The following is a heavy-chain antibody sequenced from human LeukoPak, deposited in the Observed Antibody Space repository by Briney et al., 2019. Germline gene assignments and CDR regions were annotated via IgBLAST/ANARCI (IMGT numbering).Heavy chain of an antibody. CDR3: ARVRYSGSYPFDY. CDR2: INHSGST. V-gene: IGHV4-34*01. D-gene: IGHD1-26*01. J-gene: IGHJ4*02. CDR1: GGSFSGYY. Sequence: PSETLSLTCAVYGGSFSGYYWSWIRQPPGKGLEWIGEINHSGSTNYNPSLKSRVTISVDTSKNQFSLKLSSVTAADTAVYYCARVRYSGSYPFDYWGQGTLVTVSS.